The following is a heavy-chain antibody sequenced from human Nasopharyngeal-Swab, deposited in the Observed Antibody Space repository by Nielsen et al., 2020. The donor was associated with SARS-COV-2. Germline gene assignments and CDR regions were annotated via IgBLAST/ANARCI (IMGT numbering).Heavy chain of an antibody. D-gene: IGHD6-13*01. CDR3: ARGPHSSRGYYGMDV. Sequence: GESLKISCAASGFTFSDYYMSWIRQAPGKGLEWVSYISSSSSYTNYADPVKGRFTISRDNAKNSLYLQMNSLRAEDTAVYYCARGPHSSRGYYGMDVWGQGTTVTVSS. CDR2: ISSSSSYT. CDR1: GFTFSDYY. J-gene: IGHJ6*02. V-gene: IGHV3-11*05.